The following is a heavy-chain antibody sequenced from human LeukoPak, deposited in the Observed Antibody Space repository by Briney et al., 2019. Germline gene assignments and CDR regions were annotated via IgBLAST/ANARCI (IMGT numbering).Heavy chain of an antibody. V-gene: IGHV1-2*02. CDR2: INPNTGDT. Sequence: WASVKVSCKASGYTFTAYYMHWVRQAPGQGLEWMGWINPNTGDTNSAERFQGRVTMTRDSSISTAYLELSRLSSDDTAVYYCARDMWQQFDWFDPWGQGTLVTVSS. J-gene: IGHJ5*02. D-gene: IGHD6-13*01. CDR3: ARDMWQQFDWFDP. CDR1: GYTFTAYY.